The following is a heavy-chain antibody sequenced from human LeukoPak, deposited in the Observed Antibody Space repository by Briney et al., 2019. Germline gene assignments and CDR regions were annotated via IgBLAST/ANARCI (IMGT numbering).Heavy chain of an antibody. CDR2: INPNSGGT. CDR3: ARGDSLVVVTAIFAFDI. J-gene: IGHJ3*02. CDR1: GYTFTGYY. Sequence: GASVKVSCKASGYTFTGYYMHWVRQAPGQGLEWMGWINPNSGGTNYAQKFQGRVTMTRDTSISTAYMELSRLRSDDTAVYYCARGDSLVVVTAIFAFDIWGQGTMVTVSS. V-gene: IGHV1-2*02. D-gene: IGHD2-21*02.